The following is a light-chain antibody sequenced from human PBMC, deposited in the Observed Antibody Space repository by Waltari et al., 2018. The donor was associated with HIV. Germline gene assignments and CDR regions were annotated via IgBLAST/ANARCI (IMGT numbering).Light chain of an antibody. Sequence: DIQMTQSPSSLSASWGDRVIITCRSSQTISTYVNWYQQKPGRAPNLLIYAASTLHDGVASRFSGSGSGTEFNLTINSLQVEDFAVYYCQQSYSGLTFGPGTKVDV. CDR1: QTISTY. CDR2: AAS. CDR3: QQSYSGLT. V-gene: IGKV1-39*01. J-gene: IGKJ3*01.